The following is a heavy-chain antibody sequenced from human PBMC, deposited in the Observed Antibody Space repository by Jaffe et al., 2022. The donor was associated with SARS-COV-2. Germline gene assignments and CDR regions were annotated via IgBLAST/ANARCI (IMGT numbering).Heavy chain of an antibody. J-gene: IGHJ4*02. CDR3: ARGGSGDYRYFDY. V-gene: IGHV1-3*01. D-gene: IGHD3-10*01. CDR2: INAGNGNT. Sequence: QVQLVQSGAEVKKPGASVKVSCKASGYTFTNYAFHWVRQAPGQRLEWMGWINAGNGNTKYSQNFQGRVTITRDTSASTAYMELSSLRSEDTAVYYCARGGSGDYRYFDYWGQGTLVTVSS. CDR1: GYTFTNYA.